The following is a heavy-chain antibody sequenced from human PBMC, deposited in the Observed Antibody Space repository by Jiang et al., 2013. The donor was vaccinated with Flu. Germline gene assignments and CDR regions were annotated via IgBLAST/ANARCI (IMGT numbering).Heavy chain of an antibody. CDR1: GFAFSRDT. D-gene: IGHD3-16*01. CDR3: AREKPSRTYVHFYGMDV. CDR2: LSRDSKYV. V-gene: IGHV3-21*01. Sequence: QLLESGGSQVKAGGSLRLSCAASGFAFSRDTMNWVRQAPGKGLEWLSSLSRDSKYVYYAESVRGRFIISRDNARNSVYLEMHSLRVEDSGVYYCAREKPSRTYVHFYGMDVWGQGTTVTVSS. J-gene: IGHJ6*02.